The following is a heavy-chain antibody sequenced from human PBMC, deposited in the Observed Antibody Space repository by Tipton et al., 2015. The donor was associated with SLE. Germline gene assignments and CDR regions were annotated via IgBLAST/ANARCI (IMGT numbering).Heavy chain of an antibody. D-gene: IGHD2-8*02. V-gene: IGHV4-39*07. Sequence: TLSLTCTVSGGSISGSDFYWGWIRQAPGKGLEWIGDIYYSGNTYYNPSLESRVTISVGTSKNQFSLEVRSVTAADTAVYYCARGIVLVGYASFDYWGQGTLVTVSS. CDR1: GGSISGSDFY. CDR3: ARGIVLVGYASFDY. J-gene: IGHJ4*02. CDR2: IYYSGNT.